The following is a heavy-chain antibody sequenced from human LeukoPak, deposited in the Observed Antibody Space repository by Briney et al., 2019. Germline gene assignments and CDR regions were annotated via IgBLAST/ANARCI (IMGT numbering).Heavy chain of an antibody. CDR3: ARADCSSTSCPVDY. D-gene: IGHD2-2*01. J-gene: IGHJ4*02. Sequence: SETLSLTCTVSGGSISSYYWSWIRQPPGKGLEWIGYIYHSGSTYYNPSLKSRVTISVDRSKNQFSLKLSSVTAADTAVYYCARADCSSTSCPVDYWGQGTLVTVSS. CDR2: IYHSGST. CDR1: GGSISSYY. V-gene: IGHV4-59*12.